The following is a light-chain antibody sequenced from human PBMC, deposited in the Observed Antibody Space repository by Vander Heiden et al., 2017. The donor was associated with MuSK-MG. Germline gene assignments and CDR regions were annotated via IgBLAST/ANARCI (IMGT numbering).Light chain of an antibody. CDR1: QSISTY. CDR2: AAS. J-gene: IGKJ2*02. CDR3: QQSDSTPRT. Sequence: DIQMTQSPSSLSASVGDRVTITCRASQSISTYLNWYQQKPGRAPKLLIYAASTLQSGVPSRFSGSGSGADFTLAINRLQPEDFATYFCQQSDSTPRTFGQGTKVEI. V-gene: IGKV1-39*01.